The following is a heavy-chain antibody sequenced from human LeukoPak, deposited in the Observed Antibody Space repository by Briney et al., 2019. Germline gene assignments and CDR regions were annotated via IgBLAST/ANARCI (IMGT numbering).Heavy chain of an antibody. V-gene: IGHV4-34*01. J-gene: IGHJ3*02. Sequence: SETLSLTCAVYGGSFSSYYWSWIRQPPGKGLEWIGEINHSGSTNYNPSLKSRVTMSVDTSKNQFSLKLSSVTAADTAVYYCATGTGWHDAFDIWGQGTMVTVSS. D-gene: IGHD1/OR15-1a*01. CDR3: ATGTGWHDAFDI. CDR1: GGSFSSYY. CDR2: INHSGST.